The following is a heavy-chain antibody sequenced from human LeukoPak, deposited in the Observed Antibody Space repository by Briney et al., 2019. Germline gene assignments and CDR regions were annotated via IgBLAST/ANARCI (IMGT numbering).Heavy chain of an antibody. J-gene: IGHJ4*02. CDR1: WFTFSSYS. CDR2: ISSSSSYI. Sequence: GGSLRLSCSASWFTFSSYSKNWVRQAPGKGVEWVSSISSSSSYIYYADSVKGRFTISRDNAKNSLYLQMNSLRAEDTAVYYCARRSSGWHYYFDYWSQGTLVTVSS. D-gene: IGHD6-19*01. CDR3: ARRSSGWHYYFDY. V-gene: IGHV3-21*01.